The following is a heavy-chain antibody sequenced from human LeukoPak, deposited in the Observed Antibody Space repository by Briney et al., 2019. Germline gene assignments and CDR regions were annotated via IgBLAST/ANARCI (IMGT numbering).Heavy chain of an antibody. CDR2: IIPIFGTA. J-gene: IGHJ6*03. CDR3: ARVILAETDHYYYMDV. V-gene: IGHV1-69*06. Sequence: GASVKVSCKASGGTFSSYAISWVRQAPGQGLEWMGGIIPIFGTANYAQKFQGRVTITADKSTSTAYMELSSLRSEDTAVYYCARVILAETDHYYYMDVWGKGTTVTVSS. CDR1: GGTFSSYA.